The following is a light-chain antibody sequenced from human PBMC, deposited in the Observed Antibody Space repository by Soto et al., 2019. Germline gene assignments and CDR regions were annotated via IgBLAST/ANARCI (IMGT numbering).Light chain of an antibody. V-gene: IGLV2-14*01. CDR2: EVS. CDR3: SSCTSIGTFYV. CDR1: SGDVGGYDF. Sequence: SVLTQPASVSGSPGQSITISCTGTSGDVGGYDFVSWYQHHPGKAPKLMIYEVSNRPSGVSNRFSGSKSGSTASLTISGLQAEDEADYYCSSCTSIGTFYVFGTGTKVTV. J-gene: IGLJ1*01.